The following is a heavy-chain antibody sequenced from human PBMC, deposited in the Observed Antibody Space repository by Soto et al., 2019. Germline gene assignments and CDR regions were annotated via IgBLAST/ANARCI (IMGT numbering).Heavy chain of an antibody. CDR2: ILFGRGNT. V-gene: IGHV1-58*01. J-gene: IGHJ4*02. Sequence: SVKVSCKASGFTFTNSAVQWLRQARGQRLEWIGWILFGRGNTNYAQKFQERVTISRDVSTSTTYMELSSLRSEDTAVYYCAADYCGSTTCTHYLDYWGQGTMVTVSS. CDR3: AADYCGSTTCTHYLDY. CDR1: GFTFTNSA. D-gene: IGHD2-2*01.